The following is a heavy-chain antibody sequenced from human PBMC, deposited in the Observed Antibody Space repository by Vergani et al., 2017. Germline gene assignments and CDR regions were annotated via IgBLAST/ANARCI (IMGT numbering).Heavy chain of an antibody. Sequence: QVTLKESGPALVKPTQTLTLTCTFSGFSLSTSGMRVSWIRQPPGKPLEWLALIDWDDDKFYSTSLKTRLTISKDTSKNQVVLTMTNMDPVDTAAYYCARSSCGGNAMWGAFDIWGQGTMVTVSS. J-gene: IGHJ3*02. V-gene: IGHV2-70*04. D-gene: IGHD4-23*01. CDR1: GFSLSTSGMR. CDR2: IDWDDDK. CDR3: ARSSCGGNAMWGAFDI.